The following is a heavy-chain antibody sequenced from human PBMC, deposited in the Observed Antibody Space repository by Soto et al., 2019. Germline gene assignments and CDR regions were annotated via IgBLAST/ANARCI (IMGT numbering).Heavy chain of an antibody. V-gene: IGHV3-11*01. Sequence: RLSCAASGFTFSDYYMSWIRQAPGKGLEWVSYISSSGSTIYYADSVKGRFTISRDNAKNSLYLQMNSLGAEDTAVYYCARDRGGYNYRPDAFDIWGQGTMVTVSS. CDR3: ARDRGGYNYRPDAFDI. D-gene: IGHD5-12*01. CDR2: ISSSGSTI. J-gene: IGHJ3*02. CDR1: GFTFSDYY.